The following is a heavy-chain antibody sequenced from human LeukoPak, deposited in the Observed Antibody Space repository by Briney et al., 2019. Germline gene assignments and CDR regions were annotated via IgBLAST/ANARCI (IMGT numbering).Heavy chain of an antibody. CDR2: ISYDGSNK. CDR3: AKDLLEMATSLAY. Sequence: GGSLRLSCAASGFTLNTYAMHWVRQAPGKGLEWVAIISYDGSNKYYADSVKGRFTISRDNSKNTSYLQMNSLRADDTAVYYCAKDLLEMATSLAYWGQGTLVTVSS. J-gene: IGHJ4*02. V-gene: IGHV3-30-3*01. CDR1: GFTLNTYA. D-gene: IGHD5-24*01.